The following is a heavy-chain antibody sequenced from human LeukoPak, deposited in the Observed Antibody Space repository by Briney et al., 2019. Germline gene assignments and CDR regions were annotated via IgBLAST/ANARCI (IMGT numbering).Heavy chain of an antibody. Sequence: GGSLRLSCAASGFTFSSYAMSWVRQAPGKGLEWVSAISGSGSSTYYADSVKGRFSISRDTSKNTLYLQMNGLRAEDTAVYYCAKVAVRGVTITGFDYWGQGTLVTVSS. CDR2: ISGSGSST. CDR3: AKVAVRGVTITGFDY. J-gene: IGHJ4*02. D-gene: IGHD3-10*01. CDR1: GFTFSSYA. V-gene: IGHV3-23*01.